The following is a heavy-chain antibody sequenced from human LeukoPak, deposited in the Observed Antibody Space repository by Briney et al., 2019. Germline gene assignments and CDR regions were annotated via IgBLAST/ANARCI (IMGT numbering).Heavy chain of an antibody. D-gene: IGHD6-13*01. J-gene: IGHJ6*03. CDR3: ARGTAAGTPWDYYYYMDV. V-gene: IGHV1-3*03. CDR1: GYTFTSYA. CDR2: INAGNGNT. Sequence: ASVKVSCKASGYTFTSYAMHWVRQAPGQRLEWMGWINAGNGNTKYSQEFQGRVTITRDTSASTAYMELSSLRSEDMAVYYCARGTAAGTPWDYYYYMDVWGKGTTVTVSS.